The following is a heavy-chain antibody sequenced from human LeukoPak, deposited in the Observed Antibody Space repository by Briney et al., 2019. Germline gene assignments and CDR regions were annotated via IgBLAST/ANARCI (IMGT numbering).Heavy chain of an antibody. CDR2: ISSSGSTI. Sequence: PGGSLRLSCAASGFTFSSYEMNWVRQAPGKGLEWVSYISSSGSTIYYADSVKGRFTISRDNAKNSLYLQMNSLRAEDTAVYYCARDQSDTQGEYYFDYWGQGTLVTVSS. J-gene: IGHJ4*02. CDR1: GFTFSSYE. D-gene: IGHD5-18*01. V-gene: IGHV3-48*03. CDR3: ARDQSDTQGEYYFDY.